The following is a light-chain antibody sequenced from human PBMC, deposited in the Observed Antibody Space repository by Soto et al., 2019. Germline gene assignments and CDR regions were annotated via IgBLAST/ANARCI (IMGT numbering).Light chain of an antibody. V-gene: IGLV6-57*02. CDR1: SGSIASNY. Sequence: NIMLTQPHSVSESPGKTVTISCTGSSGSIASNYVQWYQQRPGSAPTTVIYEDNQRPSGVPDRFSGSIDSSSNSASLTISGLKTEDEADYYCQSYDSSNPVVFGGGTKLTVL. CDR2: EDN. J-gene: IGLJ2*01. CDR3: QSYDSSNPVV.